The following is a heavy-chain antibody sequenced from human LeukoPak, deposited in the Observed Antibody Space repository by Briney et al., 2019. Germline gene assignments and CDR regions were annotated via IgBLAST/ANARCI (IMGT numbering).Heavy chain of an antibody. CDR1: GFTFSSHA. D-gene: IGHD3-3*01. CDR3: ARDPGVVAFHYFDF. CDR2: IGGRGGNT. J-gene: IGHJ4*02. V-gene: IGHV3-23*01. Sequence: PRGSLRLSCVASGFTFSSHAMAWVRQAPGKGLEWVSAIGGRGGNTYYADSVKGRFTISRDNSKNTLYLQMNSLRAEDTALYYCARDPGVVAFHYFDFWGQGTLVTVSS.